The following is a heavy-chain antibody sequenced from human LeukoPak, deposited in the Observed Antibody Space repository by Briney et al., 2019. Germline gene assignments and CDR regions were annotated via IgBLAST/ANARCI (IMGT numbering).Heavy chain of an antibody. CDR1: GGSISSSSYY. V-gene: IGHV4-39*01. CDR3: ARRVVVPAANNWFDP. D-gene: IGHD2-2*01. CDR2: IYYSGST. J-gene: IGHJ5*02. Sequence: PSETLSLTCTVSGGSISSSSYYWGWNRQPPGKGLEWIGSIYYSGSTYYNPSLNSRVTISVDTSKNQFSLKLSSVTAADTAVYYCARRVVVPAANNWFDPWGQGTLVTVSS.